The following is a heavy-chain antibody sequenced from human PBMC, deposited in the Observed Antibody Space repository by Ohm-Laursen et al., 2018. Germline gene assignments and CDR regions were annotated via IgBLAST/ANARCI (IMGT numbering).Heavy chain of an antibody. V-gene: IGHV4-31*03. D-gene: IGHD3-9*01. CDR3: ATSPHDIMSSKDY. CDR2: IYYSGST. J-gene: IGHJ4*02. Sequence: SETLSLTCSVSGGSISSGGYYWSWIRQHPGKGLEWIGYIYYSGSTYYNPPLKSRVTMSVDTSNNQFSLKLSSVTAADTAVYYCATSPHDIMSSKDYWGQGTLVTVSS. CDR1: GGSISSGGYY.